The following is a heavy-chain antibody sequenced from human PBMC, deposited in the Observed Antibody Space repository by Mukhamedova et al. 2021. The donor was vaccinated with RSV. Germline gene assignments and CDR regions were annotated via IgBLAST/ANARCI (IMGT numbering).Heavy chain of an antibody. CDR3: ARESGLLMKYFDF. CDR2: IYPSDSDT. D-gene: IGHD2-21*02. Sequence: GIIYPSDSDTTYSPSFQGQVTISADKSINTAYLQWSSLKVSDTAVYYCARESGLLMKYFDFWGQGTLVTVSS. V-gene: IGHV5-51*01. J-gene: IGHJ4*02.